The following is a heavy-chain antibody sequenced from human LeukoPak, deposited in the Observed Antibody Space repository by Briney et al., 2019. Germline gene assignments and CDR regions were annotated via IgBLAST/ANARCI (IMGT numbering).Heavy chain of an antibody. CDR2: IYYSGST. V-gene: IGHV4-39*01. J-gene: IGHJ4*02. CDR3: ARRRIVATIDY. D-gene: IGHD5-12*01. CDR1: GGSISSSNYY. Sequence: SETLSLTCAVSGGSISSSNYYWGWIRQPPGKGLEWIGSIYYSGSTYYNPSLKSRVTISVDTSKNQFSLKLSSVAAADTAVYYCARRRIVATIDYWGQGTLVTVSS.